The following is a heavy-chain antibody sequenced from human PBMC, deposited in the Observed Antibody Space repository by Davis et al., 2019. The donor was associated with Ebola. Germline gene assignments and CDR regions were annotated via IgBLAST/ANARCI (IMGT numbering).Heavy chain of an antibody. V-gene: IGHV1-69*13. J-gene: IGHJ6*02. CDR3: ARSGGYYDSSGYYLRDYYYGMDV. CDR1: GGTFSSYA. CDR2: IIPIFGTA. Sequence: SVKVSCKASGGTFSSYAISWVRQAPGQGLEWMGGIIPIFGTANYAQKFQGRVTITADESTSTAYMELSSLRSEDTAVYYCARSGGYYDSSGYYLRDYYYGMDVWGQGTTVTVSS. D-gene: IGHD3-22*01.